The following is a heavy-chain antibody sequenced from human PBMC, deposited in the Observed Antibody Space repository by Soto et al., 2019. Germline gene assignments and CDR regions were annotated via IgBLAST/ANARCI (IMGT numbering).Heavy chain of an antibody. Sequence: GGSLRLSCAASGFTFSSYWMHWVRQAPGKGLVWVSRIKGDGSETNYADSVKGRFTTSRDNAKNTLYLQLNSLRAEDTAVYYCLRGNSGYGNSDYWGQGTRVTVSS. CDR3: LRGNSGYGNSDY. CDR2: IKGDGSET. J-gene: IGHJ4*02. D-gene: IGHD5-12*01. V-gene: IGHV3-74*01. CDR1: GFTFSSYW.